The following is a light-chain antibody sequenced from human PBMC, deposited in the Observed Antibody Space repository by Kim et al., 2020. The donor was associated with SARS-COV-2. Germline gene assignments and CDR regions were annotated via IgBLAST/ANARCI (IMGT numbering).Light chain of an antibody. CDR2: GKD. CDR3: NSRDSNDYVV. J-gene: IGLJ2*01. CDR1: SRNSYE. V-gene: IGLV3-19*01. Sequence: GPVGRITCKGGSRNSYETTCYQKTPEHALQVINYGKDHRSSGVPERFAGSSSGKTAYLTITGNQEGDEADYYCNSRDSNDYVVFGGGTKLTVL.